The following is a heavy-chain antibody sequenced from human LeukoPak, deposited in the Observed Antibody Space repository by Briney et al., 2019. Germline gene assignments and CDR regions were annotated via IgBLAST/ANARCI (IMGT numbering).Heavy chain of an antibody. D-gene: IGHD3-3*01. V-gene: IGHV1-69*04. J-gene: IGHJ5*02. CDR1: GGTFSSYA. CDR2: IIPILGIA. CDR3: ARGAFSYYDFWSGYYGGSWFDP. Sequence: SVKVSCKASGGTFSSYAISWVRQAPGQGLEWMGRIIPILGIANYAQKFQGRVTITADKSTSTAYMELSSLRSEDTAVYYCARGAFSYYDFWSGYYGGSWFDPWGQGTLVTVSS.